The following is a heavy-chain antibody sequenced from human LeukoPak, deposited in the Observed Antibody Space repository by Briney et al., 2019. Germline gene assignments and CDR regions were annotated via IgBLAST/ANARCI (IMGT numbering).Heavy chain of an antibody. CDR3: ANRVNWNDAPGAFDI. Sequence: GGSLRLSCAASGFTFSSYGMHWVRQAPGKGLEWVAVISYDGSNKYYADSVKGRFTISRDNSKNTLYLQMNSLRAEDTAVNYCANRVNWNDAPGAFDIWGQGTMVTVSS. CDR2: ISYDGSNK. D-gene: IGHD1-1*01. J-gene: IGHJ3*02. V-gene: IGHV3-30*18. CDR1: GFTFSSYG.